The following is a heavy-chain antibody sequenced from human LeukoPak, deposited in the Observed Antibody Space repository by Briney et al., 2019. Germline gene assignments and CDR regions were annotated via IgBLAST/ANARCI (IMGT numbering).Heavy chain of an antibody. CDR2: IYYSGST. Sequence: PSETLSLTCTVSGGSISSSSYYWGWIRQPPGKGLEWIGSIYYSGSTYYNPSLKSRVTISVDTSKNQFSLKLGSVTAADTAVYYCARLLGSYYGSGSYPDYYYYYYMDVWGKGTTVTVSS. J-gene: IGHJ6*03. CDR1: GGSISSSSYY. CDR3: ARLLGSYYGSGSYPDYYYYYYMDV. D-gene: IGHD3-10*01. V-gene: IGHV4-39*07.